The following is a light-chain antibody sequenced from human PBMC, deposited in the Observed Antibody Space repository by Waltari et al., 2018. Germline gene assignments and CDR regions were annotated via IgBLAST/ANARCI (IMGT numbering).Light chain of an antibody. V-gene: IGLV3-21*02. CDR2: DDS. CDR3: QVWDGGRVV. J-gene: IGLJ2*01. Sequence: SYVLTQPPSESVAPGQDATITCGGNNIGRKTVHWYQQKPGQAPVLVVYDDSDRASRVPERFSGSKSGDAATLTIGRVEGGDGADYSCQVWDGGRVVFGGGTELTVL. CDR1: NIGRKT.